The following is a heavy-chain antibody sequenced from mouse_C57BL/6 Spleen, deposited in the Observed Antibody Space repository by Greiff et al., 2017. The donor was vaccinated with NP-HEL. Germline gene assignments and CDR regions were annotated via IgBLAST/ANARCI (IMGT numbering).Heavy chain of an antibody. J-gene: IGHJ2*01. D-gene: IGHD1-1*01. CDR3: ASTTVALDY. CDR1: GYSFTGYY. Sequence: VQLKESGAELVKPGASVKISCTASGYSFTGYYMPWVKQTHGNILDWIGNIYHCNGVSSYQHNFKGKSTLTVDKAYSTAYMEMRNLTSDDAAVYYCASTTVALDYWGKGTTLTVSS. CDR2: IYHCNGVS. V-gene: IGHV1-31*01.